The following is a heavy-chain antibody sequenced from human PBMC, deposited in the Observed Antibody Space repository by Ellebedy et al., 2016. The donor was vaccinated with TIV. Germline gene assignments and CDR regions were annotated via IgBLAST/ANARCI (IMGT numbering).Heavy chain of an antibody. V-gene: IGHV1-18*04. CDR2: ISAYNANT. Sequence: AASVKVSCKASGYAFTSYGISWVRQAPGQGLEWMGWISAYNANTKYAQTFQDRVTMTTDTSTSTADMELRSLRSDDTAVYYCGREGHSGSYYPLYWGQGTLVTVSS. CDR3: GREGHSGSYYPLY. D-gene: IGHD1-26*01. J-gene: IGHJ4*02. CDR1: GYAFTSYG.